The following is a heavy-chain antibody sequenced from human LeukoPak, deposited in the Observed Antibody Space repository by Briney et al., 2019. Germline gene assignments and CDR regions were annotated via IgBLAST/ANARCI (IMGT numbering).Heavy chain of an antibody. CDR3: ARRSGYSYGHKYFDY. J-gene: IGHJ4*02. V-gene: IGHV1-2*02. D-gene: IGHD5-18*01. CDR1: GYTFTGYY. Sequence: ASVKVSCKASGYTFTGYYMHWVRQAPGQGLEWMGWINPNSGGTNDAQKFQGRVTMTRDTSISTAYMELSRLRSDDTAVYYCARRSGYSYGHKYFDYWGQGTLVTVSS. CDR2: INPNSGGT.